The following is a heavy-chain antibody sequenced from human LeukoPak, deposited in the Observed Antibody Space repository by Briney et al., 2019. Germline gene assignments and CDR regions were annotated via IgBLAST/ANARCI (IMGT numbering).Heavy chain of an antibody. Sequence: PSETLSLTCTVSGGSISSYYWSWIRQPPGKGLEWIGSIYYSGSTYYNPSLKSRVTTSVDTSKNQFSLKLSSVTAADTAVYYCARRVYSGYDNNFDYWGQGTLVTVSS. CDR3: ARRVYSGYDNNFDY. V-gene: IGHV4-59*05. J-gene: IGHJ4*02. CDR1: GGSISSYY. D-gene: IGHD5-12*01. CDR2: IYYSGST.